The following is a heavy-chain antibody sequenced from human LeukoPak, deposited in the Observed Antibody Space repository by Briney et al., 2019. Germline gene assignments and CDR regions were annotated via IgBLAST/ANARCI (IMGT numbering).Heavy chain of an antibody. V-gene: IGHV1-8*01. CDR3: ASPSVSSSPYYFDY. D-gene: IGHD6-13*01. Sequence: GASMKVSCKASGYTFTSYDINWVRQATGQGLEWMGWMNPNSGNTGYAQKFQGRVTMTRNTSISTAYMELSSLRSEDTAVYYCASPSVSSSPYYFDYWGQGTLVTVSS. CDR2: MNPNSGNT. J-gene: IGHJ4*02. CDR1: GYTFTSYD.